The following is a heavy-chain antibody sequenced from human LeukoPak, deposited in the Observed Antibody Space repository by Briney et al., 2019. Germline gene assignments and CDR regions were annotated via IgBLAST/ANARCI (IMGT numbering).Heavy chain of an antibody. Sequence: SVKVSCKASGGTLSSYAISWVRQAPGQGLEWMGRIIPIFGTANYAQKFQGRVTITTDESTSTAYMELSSLRSEDTAVYYCARTRYYDFPKTVWFDPWGQGTLVTVSS. CDR1: GGTLSSYA. V-gene: IGHV1-69*05. D-gene: IGHD3-3*01. CDR3: ARTRYYDFPKTVWFDP. CDR2: IIPIFGTA. J-gene: IGHJ5*02.